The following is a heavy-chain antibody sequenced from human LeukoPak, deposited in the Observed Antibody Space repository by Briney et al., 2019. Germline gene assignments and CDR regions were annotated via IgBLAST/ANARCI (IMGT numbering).Heavy chain of an antibody. J-gene: IGHJ6*02. Sequence: PGGSLRLSCAASGFTFSSYWMHWVRQAPGKGLVWVSRINSDGSSTSYADSVKGRFTISRDNAKNTLYLQMNSLRAEDTAVYYCARVIGYCSGGSCYRSLYYYYGMDVWGQGTTVTVSS. V-gene: IGHV3-74*01. CDR1: GFTFSSYW. CDR2: INSDGSST. D-gene: IGHD2-15*01. CDR3: ARVIGYCSGGSCYRSLYYYYGMDV.